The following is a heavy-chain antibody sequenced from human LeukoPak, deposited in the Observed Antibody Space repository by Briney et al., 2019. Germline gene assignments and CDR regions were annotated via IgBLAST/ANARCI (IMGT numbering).Heavy chain of an antibody. CDR1: GGSISSGGYS. V-gene: IGHV4-30-2*01. Sequence: SQTLSLTCAVSGGSISSGGYSWSWIRQPPGKGLERIGYIYHSGSTYYNPSLKSRFTISVDRSKNQFSLKLSSVTAADTAVYYCASSRRVLDGMDVWGQGTTVTVSS. J-gene: IGHJ6*02. D-gene: IGHD4/OR15-4a*01. CDR3: ASSRRVLDGMDV. CDR2: IYHSGST.